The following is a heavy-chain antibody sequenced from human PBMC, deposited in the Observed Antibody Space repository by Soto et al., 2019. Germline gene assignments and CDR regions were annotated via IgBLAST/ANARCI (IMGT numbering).Heavy chain of an antibody. D-gene: IGHD2-15*01. V-gene: IGHV4-31*03. Sequence: QVQLQESGPGLVKPSQTLSLTCTVSGGSISSGGYYWSWIRQHPGKGLEWIGYIYYSGSTYYNPSLKSRVSISVDPSKNQFSRKLSSVTAAETAVYYCARRVVVAAKRGYYYGMDVWGKGTTVTVSS. CDR3: ARRVVVAAKRGYYYGMDV. CDR2: IYYSGST. CDR1: GGSISSGGYY. J-gene: IGHJ6*04.